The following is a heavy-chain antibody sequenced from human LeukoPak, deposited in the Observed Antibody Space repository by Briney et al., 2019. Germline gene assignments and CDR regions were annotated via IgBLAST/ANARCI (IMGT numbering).Heavy chain of an antibody. CDR2: ISAYNGNT. CDR3: ARADYDYGDYSLDY. CDR1: GYTFTSYG. J-gene: IGHJ4*02. D-gene: IGHD4-17*01. V-gene: IGHV1-18*01. Sequence: ASVKVSCKASGYTFTSYGISWVRQAPGQGLEWMGWISAYNGNTNYAQKLQGRVTMTTDTSTSTAYMELRSLRSDDTAVYYCARADYDYGDYSLDYWGQGTLVTVSS.